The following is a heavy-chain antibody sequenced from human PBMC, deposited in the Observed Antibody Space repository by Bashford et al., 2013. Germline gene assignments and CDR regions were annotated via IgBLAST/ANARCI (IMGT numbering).Heavy chain of an antibody. CDR3: ARVVGRGLAAAARGAFDI. J-gene: IGHJ3*02. Sequence: ASVKVSCKSSGYAFSSYGISWLRQAPRQGPEWMGWINPYTGDTHYAQKFQGRISLTTDTSTNTAYLDLRSLRSDDAAVYYCARVVGRGLAAAARGAFDIWGLGTRVTVSS. CDR2: INPYTGDT. CDR1: GYAFSSYG. D-gene: IGHD6-13*01. V-gene: IGHV1-18*01.